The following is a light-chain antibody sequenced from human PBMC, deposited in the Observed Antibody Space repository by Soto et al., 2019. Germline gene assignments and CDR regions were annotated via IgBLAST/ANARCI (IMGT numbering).Light chain of an antibody. CDR3: LSFTTTSTHV. CDR2: EVN. CDR1: ISDIGAYDY. J-gene: IGLJ1*01. Sequence: SSPRPPASLCGSPGQSFTISCTGTISDIGAYDYVSWFQQHPGKAPKLMISEVNNRPSGVSNRFSGSKSGNTAYLTISGLQVEDEAEYFCLSFTTTSTHVFGTGTKVTVL. V-gene: IGLV2-14*01.